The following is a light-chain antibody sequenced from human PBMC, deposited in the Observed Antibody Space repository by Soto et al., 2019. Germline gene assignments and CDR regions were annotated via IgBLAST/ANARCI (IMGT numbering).Light chain of an antibody. Sequence: EIVVTQSPDTLSLPPGERATLSCRASQSISSYLAWYQQKPGQAPRLLIYGASTRATGIPARFSGSGSGTEFTLTISSLQSEDSAVYYCQQYNNWPPVTFGQGTKVDIK. CDR1: QSISSY. V-gene: IGKV3-15*01. J-gene: IGKJ1*01. CDR2: GAS. CDR3: QQYNNWPPVT.